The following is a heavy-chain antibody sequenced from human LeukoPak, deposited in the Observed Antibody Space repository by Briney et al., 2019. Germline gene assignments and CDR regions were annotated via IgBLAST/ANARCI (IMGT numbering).Heavy chain of an antibody. D-gene: IGHD6-19*01. J-gene: IGHJ4*02. CDR2: ISTNGGST. CDR1: GFPFSSYA. Sequence: PGGSLRLSCAASGFPFSSYAMSWVRQAPGKGLEWVSGISTNGGSTSYADSVKGRFTISRDNSKNTLYLQMNSLRAEDTAVYYCAKAPYSSGTPPDYWGQGTLVTVSS. V-gene: IGHV3-23*01. CDR3: AKAPYSSGTPPDY.